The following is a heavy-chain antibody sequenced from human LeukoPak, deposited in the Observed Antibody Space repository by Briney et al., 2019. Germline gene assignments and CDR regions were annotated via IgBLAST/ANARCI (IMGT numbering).Heavy chain of an antibody. CDR3: ATGGYFDWIHLLDY. Sequence: GASVKVSCKVSGYTLTELSMHWVRQAPGKGLEWMGGFDPEDGETIYAQKFQGRVTMTEDTSTDTAYMELSSLRSEDTAVYYCATGGYFDWIHLLDYWGQGTLVTVSS. D-gene: IGHD3-9*01. CDR1: GYTLTELS. J-gene: IGHJ4*02. CDR2: FDPEDGET. V-gene: IGHV1-24*01.